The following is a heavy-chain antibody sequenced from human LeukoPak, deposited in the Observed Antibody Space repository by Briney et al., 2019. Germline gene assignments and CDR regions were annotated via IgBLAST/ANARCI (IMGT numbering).Heavy chain of an antibody. J-gene: IGHJ4*02. V-gene: IGHV3-7*01. D-gene: IGHD4-11*01. CDR3: ASNQDYRFDY. CDR2: IKQDGSKI. CDR1: GFTFRSYW. Sequence: GGSLGLSCVASGFTFRSYWMSWVRQAPGKGLEWVANIKQDGSKIHYVDSVKGRFTISRDNAKNSLYLQMNSLRDEDTALYYCASNQDYRFDYWGQGTRVTVSS.